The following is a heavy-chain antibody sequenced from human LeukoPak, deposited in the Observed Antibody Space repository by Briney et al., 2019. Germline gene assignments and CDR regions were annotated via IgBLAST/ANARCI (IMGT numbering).Heavy chain of an antibody. J-gene: IGHJ6*03. V-gene: IGHV3-53*01. CDR1: GFTVSSNY. D-gene: IGHD6-13*01. CDR2: IYSGGST. CDR3: ARDGSSSWYNIKEDYYYMDV. Sequence: PGGSLRLSCAASGFTVSSNYMSWVRQAPGKGLGWVSVIYSGGSTYYADSVKGRFTISRDNSKNTLYLQMNSLRAEDTAVYYCARDGSSSWYNIKEDYYYMDVWGKGTTVTVSS.